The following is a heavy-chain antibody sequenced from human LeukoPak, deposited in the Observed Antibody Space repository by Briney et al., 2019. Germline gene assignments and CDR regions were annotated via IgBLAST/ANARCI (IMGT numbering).Heavy chain of an antibody. CDR1: GFTFSSYS. CDR3: ARSTGGYCSSTSCDDDYYYYYYMDV. J-gene: IGHJ6*03. D-gene: IGHD2-2*01. Sequence: SGGSLRLSCAASGFTFSSYSMNWVRQAPGKGLEWVSSISSSSSYIYYADSVKGRFTISRDNAKNSLYLQMNSLRAEDTAVYYCARSTGGYCSSTSCDDDYYYYYYMDVWGKGTTVTVSS. V-gene: IGHV3-21*01. CDR2: ISSSSSYI.